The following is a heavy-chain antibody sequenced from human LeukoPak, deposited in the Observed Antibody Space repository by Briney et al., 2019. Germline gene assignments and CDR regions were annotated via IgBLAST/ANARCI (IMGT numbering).Heavy chain of an antibody. CDR2: IIPIFGTA. V-gene: IGHV1-69*13. CDR3: ARDPQGGVPPGQFDY. CDR1: GGTFISYA. D-gene: IGHD3-16*01. Sequence: SVKVSCKASGGTFISYAISWVRQAPGQGLEWMGGIIPIFGTANYAQKFQGRVTITADESTSTAYMELSSLRSEDTAVYYCARDPQGGVPPGQFDYWGQGTLVTVSS. J-gene: IGHJ4*02.